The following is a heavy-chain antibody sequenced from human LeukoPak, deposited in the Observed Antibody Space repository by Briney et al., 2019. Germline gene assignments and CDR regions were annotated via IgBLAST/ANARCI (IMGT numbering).Heavy chain of an antibody. Sequence: PGGSLRLSCAASGFTFSSYAMSWVRQAPGKGLEWVSAISGSGGSTYYADSVKGRFTTSRDNSKNTLYLQMNSLRAEDTAVYYCAKDFIHGSGKDAFDIWGQGTMVTVSS. D-gene: IGHD3-10*01. J-gene: IGHJ3*02. CDR1: GFTFSSYA. CDR3: AKDFIHGSGKDAFDI. CDR2: ISGSGGST. V-gene: IGHV3-23*01.